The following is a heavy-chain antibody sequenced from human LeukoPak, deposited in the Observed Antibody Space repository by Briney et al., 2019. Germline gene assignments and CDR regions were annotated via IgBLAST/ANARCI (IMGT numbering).Heavy chain of an antibody. V-gene: IGHV4-59*08. CDR1: GDSISGYY. Sequence: SETLSLTCTVSGDSISGYYLRWLRQPPGKGLECIGYIYYSGSTYYNPSLKSRVTISVDTSKNQFSLKLSSVTAADTAVYYCARIANLVPAGTGDFDYWGQGTLVTVSS. CDR2: IYYSGST. D-gene: IGHD2-2*01. CDR3: ARIANLVPAGTGDFDY. J-gene: IGHJ4*02.